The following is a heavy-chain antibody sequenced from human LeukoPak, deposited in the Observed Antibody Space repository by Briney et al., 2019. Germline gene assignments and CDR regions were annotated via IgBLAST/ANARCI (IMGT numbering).Heavy chain of an antibody. D-gene: IGHD6-13*01. CDR3: ARRGSWSHRDY. CDR1: GGSFSGYY. V-gene: IGHV4-34*01. CDR2: INHSGST. Sequence: PSETLSLTCAVYGGSFSGYYWSWIRQPPGKGLEWIGEINHSGSTNYNPSLKSRVTISVDTSKNQFSLKLSSVTAADTAVYYCARRGSWSHRDYWGQGTLVTVSS. J-gene: IGHJ4*02.